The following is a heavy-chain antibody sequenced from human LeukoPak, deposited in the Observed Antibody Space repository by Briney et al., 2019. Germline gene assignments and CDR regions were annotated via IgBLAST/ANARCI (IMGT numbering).Heavy chain of an antibody. D-gene: IGHD6-13*01. Sequence: RASVKVSCKASGYTFSGYNMHWVRQAPGQGLEWMGWINPNSGDTKYAEKFQGRVTMTRDTSISTAYMELRRLRSDDTAVYYCARDYDYSSLYYMDVWGKGTTVTVSS. CDR3: ARDYDYSSLYYMDV. CDR1: GYTFSGYN. V-gene: IGHV1-2*02. CDR2: INPNSGDT. J-gene: IGHJ6*03.